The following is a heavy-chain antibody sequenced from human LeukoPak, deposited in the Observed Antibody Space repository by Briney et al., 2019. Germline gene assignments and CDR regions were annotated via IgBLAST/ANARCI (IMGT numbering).Heavy chain of an antibody. CDR2: IRYDGSNK. J-gene: IGHJ4*02. CDR3: AKDSGYYYDSSGYYFGYFDY. CDR1: GFTFSSYG. D-gene: IGHD3-22*01. V-gene: IGHV3-30*02. Sequence: PGGSLRLSCAASGFTFSSYGMHWVRQAPGKGLEWVAFIRYDGSNKYYADSVKGRFTISRDNSENTLYLQMNSLRAEDTAIYYCAKDSGYYYDSSGYYFGYFDYWGQGTLVTVSS.